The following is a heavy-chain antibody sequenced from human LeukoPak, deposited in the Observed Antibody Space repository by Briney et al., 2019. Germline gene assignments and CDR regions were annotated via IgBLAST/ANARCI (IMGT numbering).Heavy chain of an antibody. CDR1: GYTFTGYY. V-gene: IGHV1-2*02. CDR2: INPNSGGT. CDR3: ARDLSPSGGSYHVNWFDP. D-gene: IGHD1-26*01. Sequence: ASVTVSCKASGYTFTGYYMHWVRQAPGQGLEWMGWINPNSGGTNYAQKFQGRVTMTRNTSISTAYIELSRLRSDDTAVYYCARDLSPSGGSYHVNWFDPWGQGTLVTVSS. J-gene: IGHJ5*02.